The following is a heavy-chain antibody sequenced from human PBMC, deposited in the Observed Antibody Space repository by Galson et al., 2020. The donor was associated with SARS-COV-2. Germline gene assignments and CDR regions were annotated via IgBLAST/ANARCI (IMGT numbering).Heavy chain of an antibody. CDR3: ARDRYSSSWYYLYYYGMDV. D-gene: IGHD6-13*01. Sequence: SETLSLTCAVYGGSFSGYYWSWIRQPPGKGLEWIGEINHSGSTNYNPSLKSRVTISVDTSKNQFSLKLSSVTAADTAVYYCARDRYSSSWYYLYYYGMDVWGQGTTVTVSS. CDR2: INHSGST. CDR1: GGSFSGYY. V-gene: IGHV4-34*01. J-gene: IGHJ6*02.